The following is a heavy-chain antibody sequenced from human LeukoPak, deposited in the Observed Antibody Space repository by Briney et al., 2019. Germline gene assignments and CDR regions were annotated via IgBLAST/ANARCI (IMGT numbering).Heavy chain of an antibody. Sequence: GGSLRLSCAASGFTFSSHAMSWVRQAPGKGLEWVSAISGSGGSTYYADSVKGRFTISRDNSKNTLYLQMNSLRAEDTAVYYCARDSDSSGSYFDYWGQGTLVTVSS. CDR1: GFTFSSHA. V-gene: IGHV3-23*01. D-gene: IGHD3-22*01. J-gene: IGHJ4*02. CDR3: ARDSDSSGSYFDY. CDR2: ISGSGGST.